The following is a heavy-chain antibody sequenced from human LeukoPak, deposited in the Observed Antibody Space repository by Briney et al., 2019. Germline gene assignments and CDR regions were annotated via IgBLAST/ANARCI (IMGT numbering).Heavy chain of an antibody. CDR2: IYYSGST. CDR1: GGSISSSSYY. CDR3: ARDGRRDGVALAAFDI. D-gene: IGHD4-17*01. Sequence: SETLSLTCTVSGGSISSSSYYWGWIRQPPGKGLEWIGSIYYSGSTYYNPSLKSRVTISVDTSKNQFSLKLSSVTAADTAVYYCARDGRRDGVALAAFDIWGQGTMVTVSP. V-gene: IGHV4-39*07. J-gene: IGHJ3*02.